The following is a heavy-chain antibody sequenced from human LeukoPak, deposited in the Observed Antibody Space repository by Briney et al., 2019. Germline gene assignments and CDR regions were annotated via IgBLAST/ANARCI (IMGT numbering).Heavy chain of an antibody. Sequence: GGSLRLSCAASGFTFTTYWMHWVRQAPGKGLVWVSRINSDGSSTTYADSVKGRFTISRDNAKNTLYLQMNSLRAEDTAMYYCARVFSGWYFYFDSWGQGTLVTVSS. CDR3: ARVFSGWYFYFDS. CDR2: INSDGSST. J-gene: IGHJ4*02. V-gene: IGHV3-74*01. CDR1: GFTFTTYW. D-gene: IGHD6-19*01.